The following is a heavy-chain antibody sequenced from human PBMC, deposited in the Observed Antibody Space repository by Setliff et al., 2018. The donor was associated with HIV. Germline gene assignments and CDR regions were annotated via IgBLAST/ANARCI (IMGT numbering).Heavy chain of an antibody. Sequence: PGESLKISCKGSGYSFTSNWIGWVRQMPGKGLEWMGIIQPVDSDTRYSPSFQGQGTISADKSISTAYLQWSTLKASDTAIYYCARHRHTAAGTLDAFDICGQGTVVTVSS. J-gene: IGHJ3*02. V-gene: IGHV5-51*01. CDR3: ARHRHTAAGTLDAFDI. D-gene: IGHD6-13*01. CDR2: IQPVDSDT. CDR1: GYSFTSNW.